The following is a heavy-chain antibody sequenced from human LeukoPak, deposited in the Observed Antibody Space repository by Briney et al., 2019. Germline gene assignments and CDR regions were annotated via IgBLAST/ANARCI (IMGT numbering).Heavy chain of an antibody. V-gene: IGHV4-4*09. CDR1: GGSISSYY. CDR2: IYTSGST. D-gene: IGHD6-13*01. CDR3: ARHRRSGRWVGRAAAGTEYYFDY. Sequence: SETLSLTCTVSGGSISSYYWSWIRQPPGKGLEWIGYIYTSGSTNYNPSLKSRVTISVDTSKNQFSLKLSSVPAADTAVYYCARHRRSGRWVGRAAAGTEYYFDYWGQGTLVTVSS. J-gene: IGHJ4*02.